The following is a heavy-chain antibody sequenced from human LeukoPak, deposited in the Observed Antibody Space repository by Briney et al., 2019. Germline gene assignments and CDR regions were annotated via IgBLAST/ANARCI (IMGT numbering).Heavy chain of an antibody. V-gene: IGHV3-74*01. J-gene: IGHJ6*02. Sequence: PGGSLRLSCAASGFTFSSYWMHWVRQAPGKGLVWVSRINSDGSSTSYADSVKGRFIISRDNAKNTLYLQMNSLRAEDTAVYYCARAATERYYYGMDVWGQGTTVTVSS. CDR2: INSDGSST. CDR1: GFTFSSYW. CDR3: ARAATERYYYGMDV. D-gene: IGHD6-25*01.